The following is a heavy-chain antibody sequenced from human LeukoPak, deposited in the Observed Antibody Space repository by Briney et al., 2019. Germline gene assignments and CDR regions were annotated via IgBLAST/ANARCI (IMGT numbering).Heavy chain of an antibody. D-gene: IGHD3-22*01. J-gene: IGHJ4*02. V-gene: IGHV3-30*03. CDR3: ARRNHYDSKEIDY. CDR2: ISYDGSNK. CDR1: GFTFNRYG. Sequence: GGSLRLSCAASGFTFNRYGMHWVRQAPGKGLEWVAVISYDGSNKYYADSVKGRCTISRDNSKNTLYLLMNSLRAEDTAVYYCARRNHYDSKEIDYWGQGTLVTVSS.